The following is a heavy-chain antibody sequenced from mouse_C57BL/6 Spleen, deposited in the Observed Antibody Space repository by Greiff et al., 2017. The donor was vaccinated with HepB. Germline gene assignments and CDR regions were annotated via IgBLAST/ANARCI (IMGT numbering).Heavy chain of an antibody. Sequence: EVKLQESGPGLVKPSQSLSLTCSVTGYSITSGYYWNWIRQFPGNKLEWMGYISYDGSNNYNPSLKNRISITRDTSKNQFFLKLNSVTTEDTATYYCARAGLTGTLFDYWGQGTTLTVSS. V-gene: IGHV3-6*01. CDR2: ISYDGSN. CDR3: ARAGLTGTLFDY. J-gene: IGHJ2*01. CDR1: GYSITSGYY. D-gene: IGHD4-1*01.